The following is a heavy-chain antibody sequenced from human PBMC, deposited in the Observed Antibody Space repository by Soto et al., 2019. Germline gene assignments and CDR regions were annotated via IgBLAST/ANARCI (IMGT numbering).Heavy chain of an antibody. Sequence: QVQLLQAGAEVKKHWASVKVSCKASGYTFTSYGLSWVRQAPGQGLEWMGWLRAYNGNTNYAQKLQGRVTMTTDTSTSTAYMELTSLGSDDTAVYYCARVLPTIDVWGQGTTVTVSS. CDR2: LRAYNGNT. CDR1: GYTFTSYG. J-gene: IGHJ6*02. V-gene: IGHV1-18*01. CDR3: ARVLPTIDV.